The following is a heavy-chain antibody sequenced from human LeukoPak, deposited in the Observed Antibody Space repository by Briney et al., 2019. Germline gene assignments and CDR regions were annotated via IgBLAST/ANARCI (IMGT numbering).Heavy chain of an antibody. CDR3: ARPQYSSSWYYFDY. D-gene: IGHD6-13*01. J-gene: IGHJ4*02. V-gene: IGHV1-69*04. CDR1: GGTFSSYA. CDR2: IIPILGIA. Sequence: SVKVSCKASGGTFSSYAISWVRQAPGQGLEWMGRIIPILGIANYAQKFQGRVTTTADKSTSTAYMELSSLRSEDTAVYYCARPQYSSSWYYFDYWGQGTLVTVSS.